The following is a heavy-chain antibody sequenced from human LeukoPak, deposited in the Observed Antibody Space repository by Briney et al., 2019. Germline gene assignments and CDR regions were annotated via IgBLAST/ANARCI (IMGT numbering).Heavy chain of an antibody. CDR2: INWNGGST. V-gene: IGHV3-20*04. CDR1: GFTFDDYG. D-gene: IGHD1-1*01. CDR3: ARGIDDGDNWFDP. Sequence: GGSLRLSCAASGFTFDDYGMSWVRQAPGKGLEWVSGINWNGGSTGYADSVRGRFTISRDNAKNSLYLQMNSLRAEDTAFYYCARGIDDGDNWFDPWGQGTLVTVSS. J-gene: IGHJ5*02.